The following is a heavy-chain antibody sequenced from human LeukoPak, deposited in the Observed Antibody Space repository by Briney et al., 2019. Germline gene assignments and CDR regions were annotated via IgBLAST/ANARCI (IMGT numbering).Heavy chain of an antibody. Sequence: SETLSLTCAVYGGSFSGYYWSWIRQPPGKGLEWIGEINHSGSTNYNPSLKSRVTISEDTSKNQFSLKLSSVTAADTAVYYCASLWFGETYYYGMDVWGQGTTVTVSS. D-gene: IGHD3-10*01. V-gene: IGHV4-34*01. J-gene: IGHJ6*02. CDR3: ASLWFGETYYYGMDV. CDR2: INHSGST. CDR1: GGSFSGYY.